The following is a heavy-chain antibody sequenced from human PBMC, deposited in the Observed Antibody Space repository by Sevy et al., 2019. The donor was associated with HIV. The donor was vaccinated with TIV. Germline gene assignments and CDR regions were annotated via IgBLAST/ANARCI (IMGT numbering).Heavy chain of an antibody. V-gene: IGHV5-51*01. D-gene: IGHD3-10*01. CDR1: GYSFTSYW. Sequence: GESLKISCKGSGYSFTSYWIGWVRQMPGKGLEWMGIIYPGDSDTRYSPSFQGQVTISADKSISTAYLQWSSLKASDTSYSPPFKGQVTSSADKAISTAYRQWSSLKASDTAMYYCARRCGYCSGGSCYSLCAFDIWGQGTMVTVSS. CDR2: IYPGDSDT. J-gene: IGHJ3*02. CDR3: FKGQVTSSADKAISTAYRQWSSLKASDTAMYYCARRCGYCSGGSCYSLCAFDI.